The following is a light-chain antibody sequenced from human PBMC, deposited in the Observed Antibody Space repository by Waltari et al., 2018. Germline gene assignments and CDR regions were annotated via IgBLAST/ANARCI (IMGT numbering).Light chain of an antibody. CDR3: CSYAGSGTWV. J-gene: IGLJ3*02. CDR2: EVN. Sequence: QSALTQPASVSGSPGQSITISCSGTSSAVRSYHLVSWYEQHPGKAPKLMIYEVNQRPSGVSNRFSGSKSDSTASLTISGLRTEDEADYYCCSYAGSGTWVFGVGTKLTVL. CDR1: SSAVRSYHL. V-gene: IGLV2-23*02.